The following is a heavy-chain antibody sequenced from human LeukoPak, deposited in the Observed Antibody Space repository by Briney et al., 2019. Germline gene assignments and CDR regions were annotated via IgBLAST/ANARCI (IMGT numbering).Heavy chain of an antibody. D-gene: IGHD3-22*01. Sequence: PGGSLRLSCSASGFTVGSNYMSWVRQAPGKGLEWVSVIYSDDTTYYADSVKGRFTISRDNSKNTLHLQMNSLRAEDTAVYYCARDLRDYDSSGYTFDPWGQGTLVTVSS. CDR3: ARDLRDYDSSGYTFDP. CDR2: IYSDDTT. J-gene: IGHJ5*02. V-gene: IGHV3-66*01. CDR1: GFTVGSNY.